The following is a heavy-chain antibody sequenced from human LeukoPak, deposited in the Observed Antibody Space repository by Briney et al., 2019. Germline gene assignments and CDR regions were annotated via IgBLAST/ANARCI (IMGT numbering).Heavy chain of an antibody. CDR3: AREGVPAAIGDYYYYYMDV. J-gene: IGHJ6*03. CDR1: GYTFTGYY. D-gene: IGHD2-2*02. V-gene: IGHV1-2*02. Sequence: GASVKVSCKASGYTFTGYYMRWVRQAPGQGLEWMGWINPNSGGTNYAQKFQGRVTMTRDTSISTAYMELSRLRSDDTAVYYCAREGVPAAIGDYYYYYMDVWGKGTTATISS. CDR2: INPNSGGT.